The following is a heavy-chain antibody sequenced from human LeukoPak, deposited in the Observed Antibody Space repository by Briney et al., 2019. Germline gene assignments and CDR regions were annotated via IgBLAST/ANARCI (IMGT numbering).Heavy chain of an antibody. Sequence: SETLSLTCAAYGGSFSGYYWSWIRQPPGKGLEWIGEINHSGSTNYNPSLKSRVTISVDTSKNQFSLKLSSVTAADTAVYYCARGGEYYYDSSGYYSWGQGTLVTVSS. CDR1: GGSFSGYY. CDR3: ARGGEYYYDSSGYYS. V-gene: IGHV4-34*01. CDR2: INHSGST. J-gene: IGHJ4*02. D-gene: IGHD3-22*01.